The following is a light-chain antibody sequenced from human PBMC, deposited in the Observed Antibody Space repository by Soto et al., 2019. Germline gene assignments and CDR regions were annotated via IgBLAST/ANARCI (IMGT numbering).Light chain of an antibody. CDR3: STWDDSLNGPL. CDR1: SSNIGGNT. V-gene: IGLV1-44*01. J-gene: IGLJ2*01. Sequence: QSVLTQPPSASGTPGQRVTISCSGGSSNIGGNTVNWYQQLPGAAPKLIIFSNSQWPSGVPDRFSGSKSGTSASLAIGGLQSEDEAEYYCSTWDDSLNGPLFGGGTKVTVL. CDR2: SNS.